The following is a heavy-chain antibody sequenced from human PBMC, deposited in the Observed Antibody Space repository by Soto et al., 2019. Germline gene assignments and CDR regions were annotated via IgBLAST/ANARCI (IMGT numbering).Heavy chain of an antibody. CDR3: AKDRKAVAGHYYYYGMDV. Sequence: GGSLRLSCAASGFTFSSYAMSWVRQAPGKGLEWVSAISGSGGSTYYADSVKGRFTISRDNSKNTLYLQMNSLRAEDTAVYYCAKDRKAVAGHYYYYGMDVWGQGTTVTVSS. J-gene: IGHJ6*02. CDR2: ISGSGGST. CDR1: GFTFSSYA. V-gene: IGHV3-23*01. D-gene: IGHD6-19*01.